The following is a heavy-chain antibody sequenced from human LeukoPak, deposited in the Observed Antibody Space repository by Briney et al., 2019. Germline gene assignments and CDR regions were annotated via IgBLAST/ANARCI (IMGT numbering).Heavy chain of an antibody. CDR3: ARSGSASDAFDI. Sequence: ASVKVSCKASDYTFTSYGITWVRQAPGQGLEWVGWISPYNGNTNYVLKLQGRVTITRNTSISTAYMELSSLRSEDTAVYYCARSGSASDAFDIWGQGTMVTVSS. CDR2: ISPYNGNT. CDR1: DYTFTSYG. V-gene: IGHV1-18*01. D-gene: IGHD3-10*01. J-gene: IGHJ3*02.